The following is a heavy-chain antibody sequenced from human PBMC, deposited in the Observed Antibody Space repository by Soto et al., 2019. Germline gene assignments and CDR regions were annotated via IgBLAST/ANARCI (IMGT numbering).Heavy chain of an antibody. CDR2: ISYDGSNK. CDR3: AKDFRGEGAFDI. Sequence: VGSLRLSCAASGFTFSSYGMHWVRQAPGKGLEWVAVISYDGSNKYYADSVKGRFTISRDNSKNTLYLQMNSLRAEDTAVYYCAKDFRGEGAFDIWGQGTMVTVSS. D-gene: IGHD3-16*01. CDR1: GFTFSSYG. J-gene: IGHJ3*02. V-gene: IGHV3-30*18.